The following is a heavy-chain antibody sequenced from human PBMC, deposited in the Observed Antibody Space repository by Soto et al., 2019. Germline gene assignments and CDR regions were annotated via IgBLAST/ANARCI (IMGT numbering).Heavy chain of an antibody. Sequence: PGGSLRLSCAASGFAFSSYWMHWVRQAPGKGLVWVSRINSDGSSTSYADSVKGRFTISRDNAKNTLYLQMNSLRAEDTAVYYCARCPPYYDFWSGYYTQYYYYGMDVWGQGTTVTVS. CDR3: ARCPPYYDFWSGYYTQYYYYGMDV. CDR1: GFAFSSYW. J-gene: IGHJ6*02. V-gene: IGHV3-74*01. D-gene: IGHD3-3*01. CDR2: INSDGSST.